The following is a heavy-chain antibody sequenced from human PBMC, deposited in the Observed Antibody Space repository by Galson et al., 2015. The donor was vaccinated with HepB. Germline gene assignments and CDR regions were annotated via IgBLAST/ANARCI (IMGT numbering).Heavy chain of an antibody. Sequence: SLRLSCAASGFTVSSNYMSWVRQAPGKGLEWVSVIYSGGSTYYADSVKGRFTISRDNSKNTLYLQMNSLRAEDTAVYYCARAAYYYDSSGYYYGIRYFDLWGRGTLVTVSS. CDR2: IYSGGST. J-gene: IGHJ2*01. V-gene: IGHV3-66*01. D-gene: IGHD3-22*01. CDR3: ARAAYYYDSSGYYYGIRYFDL. CDR1: GFTVSSNY.